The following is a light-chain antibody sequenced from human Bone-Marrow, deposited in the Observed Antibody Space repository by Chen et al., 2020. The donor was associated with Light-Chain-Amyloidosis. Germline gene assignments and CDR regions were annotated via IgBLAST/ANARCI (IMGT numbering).Light chain of an antibody. V-gene: IGKV2-30*01. CDR3: MQATHWPYT. CDR2: MIS. Sequence: DVVMTQSPLSLPVTLGQPASISCRSSQSLVNSDGNTYLNWFQQRPGQPPRRLIYMISNRDCGVPDRFSGSGAGNDFTLKISRVEAEDVGTYACMQATHWPYTFGQGTKLEIK. J-gene: IGKJ2*01. CDR1: QSLVNSDGNTY.